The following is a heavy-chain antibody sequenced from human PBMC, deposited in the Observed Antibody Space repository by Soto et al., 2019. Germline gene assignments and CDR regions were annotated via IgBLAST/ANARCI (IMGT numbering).Heavy chain of an antibody. D-gene: IGHD5-12*01. CDR1: GGTFNNYP. Sequence: SVKVSCKASGGTFNNYPITWVRQAPGQGLEWMGGSIPIFGTANYAQKFQGRVTISVDESTSTAYMELSSLRSEDTAVYYCARGRRYSGDDHYYYFDMDVWGQGTTVTVSS. V-gene: IGHV1-69*13. CDR3: ARGRRYSGDDHYYYFDMDV. J-gene: IGHJ6*02. CDR2: SIPIFGTA.